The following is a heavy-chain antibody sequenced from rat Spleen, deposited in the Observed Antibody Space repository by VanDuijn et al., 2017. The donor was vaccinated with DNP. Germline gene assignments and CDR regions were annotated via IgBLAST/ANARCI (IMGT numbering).Heavy chain of an antibody. CDR2: ISPSGGST. D-gene: IGHD1-2*01. V-gene: IGHV5-25*01. CDR3: ARLGYYSSYIPPDA. J-gene: IGHJ4*01. Sequence: EVQLVESGGGLVQPGRSLKLSCAASGFTFSNYDMAWVRQAPTKGLEWVASISPSGGSTYYRDSVKGRFTVSRDNAKSSLYLQMDSLRSEDTATYYCARLGYYSSYIPPDAWGQGTSVTVSS. CDR1: GFTFSNYD.